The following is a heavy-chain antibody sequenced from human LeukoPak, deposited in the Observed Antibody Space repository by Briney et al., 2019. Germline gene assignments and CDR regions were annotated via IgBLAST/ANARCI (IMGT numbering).Heavy chain of an antibody. CDR2: ISGSGGST. V-gene: IGHV3-23*01. D-gene: IGHD2-15*01. J-gene: IGHJ4*02. CDR1: GFTFSSYA. CDR3: AKEVVVVVVAANDY. Sequence: GGSLRLSCAASGFTFSSYAMSWVRQAPGKGLEWVSAISGSGGSTYYADSVKGRFTISRDNSKNTLYMQMNSLRDEDTAVYYCAKEVVVVVVAANDYWGQGTLVTVSS.